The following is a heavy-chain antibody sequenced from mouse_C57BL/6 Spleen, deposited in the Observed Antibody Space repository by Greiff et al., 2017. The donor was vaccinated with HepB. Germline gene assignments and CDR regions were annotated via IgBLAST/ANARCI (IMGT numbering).Heavy chain of an antibody. Sequence: DVMLVESGGDLVKPGGSLKLSCAASGFTFSSYGMSWVRQTPDKRLEWVATISSGGSYTYYPDSVKGRFTISRDNAKNTLYLQMSSLKSEDTAMYYCARQTSSGYVDYWGQGTTLTVSS. D-gene: IGHD3-2*02. V-gene: IGHV5-6*02. CDR1: GFTFSSYG. CDR3: ARQTSSGYVDY. CDR2: ISSGGSYT. J-gene: IGHJ2*01.